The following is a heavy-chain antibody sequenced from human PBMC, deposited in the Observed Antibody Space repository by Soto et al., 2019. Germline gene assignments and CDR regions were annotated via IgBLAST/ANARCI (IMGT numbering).Heavy chain of an antibody. CDR3: AINYYDSSAYLY. J-gene: IGHJ4*02. Sequence: ASVKVSCKASGHTLINYYMHWVRQAPGQGLDWLGKIDPSGNGTSYAERFQGRITLTSDTSTNTVYVKLSSLRSEDTAIYYCAINYYDSSAYLYWGQGTLVTVSS. CDR1: GHTLINYY. V-gene: IGHV1-46*01. CDR2: IDPSGNGT. D-gene: IGHD3-22*01.